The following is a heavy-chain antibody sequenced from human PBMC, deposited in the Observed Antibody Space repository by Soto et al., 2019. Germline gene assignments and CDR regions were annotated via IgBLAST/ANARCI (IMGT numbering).Heavy chain of an antibody. Sequence: ASVKVSCKASGYTFTSYYMHWVRQAPGQGLEWMGIINPSGGSTSYAQKFQGRVTMTRDTSTSTVYMELSSLRSEDTAVYYCARDPSWYCSGGRCTEVGDYWGQGTLVTVSS. CDR2: INPSGGST. J-gene: IGHJ4*02. CDR3: ARDPSWYCSGGRCTEVGDY. CDR1: GYTFTSYY. D-gene: IGHD2-15*01. V-gene: IGHV1-46*01.